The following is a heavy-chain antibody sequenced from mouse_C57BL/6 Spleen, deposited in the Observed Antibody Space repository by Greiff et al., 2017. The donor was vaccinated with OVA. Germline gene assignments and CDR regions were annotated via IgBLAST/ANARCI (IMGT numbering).Heavy chain of an antibody. CDR2: ISDGGSYT. V-gene: IGHV5-4*01. Sequence: EVKLVESGGGLVKPGGSLKLSCAASGFTFSSYAMSWVRQTPEKRLEWVATISDGGSYTYYPDNVKGRFTISRDNAKNNLYLQRSHLKSEDTAMYYGAREGTGTHFDYWDQGTTLTVSS. D-gene: IGHD4-1*01. CDR1: GFTFSSYA. CDR3: AREGTGTHFDY. J-gene: IGHJ2*01.